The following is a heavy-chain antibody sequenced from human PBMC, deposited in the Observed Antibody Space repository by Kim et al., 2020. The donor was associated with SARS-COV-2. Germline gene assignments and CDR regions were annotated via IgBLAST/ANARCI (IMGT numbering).Heavy chain of an antibody. J-gene: IGHJ4*02. CDR2: IYSGGST. D-gene: IGHD6-13*01. Sequence: GESLRLSCAASGFTVSSNYMSWVRQAPGKGLEWVSVIYSGGSTYYADSVKGRFTISRHNSKNTLYLQMNSLRAEDTAVYYCARRSSSWYYFDYCGQGTLVTVSS. V-gene: IGHV3-53*04. CDR3: ARRSSSWYYFDY. CDR1: GFTVSSNY.